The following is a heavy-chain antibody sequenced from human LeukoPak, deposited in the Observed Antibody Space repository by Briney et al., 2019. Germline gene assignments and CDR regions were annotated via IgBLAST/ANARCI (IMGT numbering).Heavy chain of an antibody. V-gene: IGHV1-69*13. CDR1: GGTFSSYA. CDR3: ARGYGDYVFYFDY. J-gene: IGHJ4*02. Sequence: EAAVKVSCKASGGTFSSYAISWVRQAPGQGLEWMGGIIPIFGTANYAQKFQGRVTITADESTSTAYMELSSLSSEDTAVYYCARGYGDYVFYFDYWGQGTLVTVSS. D-gene: IGHD4-17*01. CDR2: IIPIFGTA.